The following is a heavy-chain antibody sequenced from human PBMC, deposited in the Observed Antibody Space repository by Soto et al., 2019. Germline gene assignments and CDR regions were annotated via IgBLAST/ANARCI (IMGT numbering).Heavy chain of an antibody. J-gene: IGHJ4*02. CDR1: GYTFTNYG. CDR2: ISAYSGDT. Sequence: QVHLVQSGAEVKKPGASVKVSCKASGYTFTNYGITWVRQAPGQGLEWMGWISAYSGDTKYVQKLQGRVTVTTDTSTNTAYMELRSLRSDDTAVYYCAREKYDFWSGLLLDYWGQGTLVTVSS. D-gene: IGHD3-3*01. V-gene: IGHV1-18*01. CDR3: AREKYDFWSGLLLDY.